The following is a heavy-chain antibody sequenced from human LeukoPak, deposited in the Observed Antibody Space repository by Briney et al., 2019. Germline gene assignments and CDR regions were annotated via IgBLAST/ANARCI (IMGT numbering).Heavy chain of an antibody. Sequence: GGSLRLSCAASGFIFSNYGMHWVRQAPGKGLEWVAFIRYDGTLIHYGDSVKGRFTISRDNSQDTLYLQMTSLRPEDTAVYYCAKVMEQWMIGLFHDWGQGTLVTVSS. J-gene: IGHJ1*01. CDR3: AKVMEQWMIGLFHD. CDR1: GFIFSNYG. D-gene: IGHD1/OR15-1a*01. V-gene: IGHV3-30*02. CDR2: IRYDGTLI.